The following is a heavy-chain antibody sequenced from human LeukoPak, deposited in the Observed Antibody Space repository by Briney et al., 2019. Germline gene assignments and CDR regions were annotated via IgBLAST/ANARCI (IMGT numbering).Heavy chain of an antibody. V-gene: IGHV4-30-2*01. J-gene: IGHJ4*02. D-gene: IGHD6-19*01. CDR2: IYHSGST. CDR1: GGSISSGGYY. Sequence: SETLSLTCTVSGGSISSGGYYWSWIRQPPGKGLEWIGYIYHSGSTYYNPSLKSRVTISVDRSKNQFSLKLSSVTAADTAVYYCARDLVGSSGWSHLDYWGQGTLVTVSS. CDR3: ARDLVGSSGWSHLDY.